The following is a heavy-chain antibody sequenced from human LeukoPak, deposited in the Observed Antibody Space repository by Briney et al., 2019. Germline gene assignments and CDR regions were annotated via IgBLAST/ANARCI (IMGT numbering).Heavy chain of an antibody. J-gene: IGHJ4*02. Sequence: GGSLRLSCAVSGFTFSSYAMHWVRQAPGKGLEWVAVISYDRANTYYADSVKGRFTISRDNSKNTLFLQMNSLRAEDTAVYYCARRYCSGGSCYDDYWGQGTLVTVSS. D-gene: IGHD2-15*01. CDR1: GFTFSSYA. CDR3: ARRYCSGGSCYDDY. CDR2: ISYDRANT. V-gene: IGHV3-30-3*01.